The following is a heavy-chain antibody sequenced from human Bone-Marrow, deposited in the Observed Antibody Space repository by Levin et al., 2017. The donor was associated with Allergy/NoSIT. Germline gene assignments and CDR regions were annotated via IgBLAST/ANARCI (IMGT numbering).Heavy chain of an antibody. CDR1: GFTFSDYY. D-gene: IGHD5-24*01. Sequence: GESLKISCAASGFTFSDYYMSWIRQAPGKGLEWVSYISSSGSTIYYADSVKGRFTISRDNAKNSLYLQMNSLRAEDTAVYYCACARSSRDGYNPSVYWGQGTLVTVSS. CDR2: ISSSGSTI. J-gene: IGHJ4*02. V-gene: IGHV3-11*01. CDR3: ACARSSRDGYNPSVY.